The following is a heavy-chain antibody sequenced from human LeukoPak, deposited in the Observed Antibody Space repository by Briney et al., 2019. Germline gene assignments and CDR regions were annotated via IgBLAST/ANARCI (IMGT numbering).Heavy chain of an antibody. CDR1: GGSISSGGYS. J-gene: IGHJ4*02. Sequence: SETQSLTCAVSGGSISSGGYSWSWIRQPPGKGLEWIGYIYHSGSTYYNPSLKSRVTISVDRSKNQFSLKLSSVTAADTAVYYCARARVGIGGFDYWGQGTLVTVSS. D-gene: IGHD3-16*01. CDR2: IYHSGST. V-gene: IGHV4-30-2*01. CDR3: ARARVGIGGFDY.